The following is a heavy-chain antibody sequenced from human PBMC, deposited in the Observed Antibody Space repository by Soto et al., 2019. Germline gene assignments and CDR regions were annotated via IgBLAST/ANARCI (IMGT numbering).Heavy chain of an antibody. Sequence: GGSLRLSCVASGFSFSSYNMNWVRQAPGKGLEWVSYITDSSDTVHYADSVRGRFTISRDNDESSLYLQMNSLRDEDTAVYFCARDFGHGYYLDYWGRGSLVTVSS. J-gene: IGHJ4*02. D-gene: IGHD3-3*01. CDR2: ITDSSDTV. CDR3: ARDFGHGYYLDY. CDR1: GFSFSSYN. V-gene: IGHV3-48*02.